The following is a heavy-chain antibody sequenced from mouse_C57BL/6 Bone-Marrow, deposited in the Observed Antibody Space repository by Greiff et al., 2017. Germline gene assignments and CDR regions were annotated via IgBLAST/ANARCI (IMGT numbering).Heavy chain of an antibody. CDR3: ATHYYGSRDWFAY. CDR1: GYAFSSSW. CDR2: IYPGDGDT. J-gene: IGHJ3*01. Sequence: QVQLQQSGPELVKPGASVKISCMASGYAFSSSWMNWVKQRPGKGLEWIGRIYPGDGDTNYNGKFKGKATLTADKSSSTAYMQLSSLTSEDSAVYFCATHYYGSRDWFAYWGQGTLVTVSA. V-gene: IGHV1-82*01. D-gene: IGHD1-1*01.